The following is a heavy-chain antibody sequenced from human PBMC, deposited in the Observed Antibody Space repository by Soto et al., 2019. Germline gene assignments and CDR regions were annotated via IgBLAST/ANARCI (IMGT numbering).Heavy chain of an antibody. CDR2: IYYSGST. D-gene: IGHD3-10*01. CDR3: ARLTMVRINWFDP. J-gene: IGHJ5*02. Sequence: PSETLSLTCTVSGGSISSGDYYWSWIRQPPGKGLEWIGYIYYSGSTYYNPSLKSRVTISVDTSKNQFSLKLSSVTAADTAVYYCARLTMVRINWFDPWGQGTLVTVPQ. V-gene: IGHV4-30-4*01. CDR1: GGSISSGDYY.